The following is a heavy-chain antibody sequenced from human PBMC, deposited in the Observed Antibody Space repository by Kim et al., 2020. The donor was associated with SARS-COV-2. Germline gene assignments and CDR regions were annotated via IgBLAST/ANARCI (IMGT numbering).Heavy chain of an antibody. D-gene: IGHD6-19*01. CDR2: IWYDGSNK. CDR1: GFTFSSYG. Sequence: GGSLRLSCAASGFTFSSYGMHWVRQAPGKGLEWVAVIWYDGSNKYYADSVKGRFTISRDNSKNTLYLQMNSLRAEDTAVYYCGKEEGPGYSSGWYADAFDIWGQGTMVTVSS. CDR3: GKEEGPGYSSGWYADAFDI. V-gene: IGHV3-33*06. J-gene: IGHJ3*02.